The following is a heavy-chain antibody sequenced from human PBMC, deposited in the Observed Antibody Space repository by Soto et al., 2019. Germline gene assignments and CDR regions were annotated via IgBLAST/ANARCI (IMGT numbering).Heavy chain of an antibody. CDR2: INPNSGGT. Sequence: QVQLVQSGAEVKKPGASVKVSCKASGYTFTGYYMHWVRQAPGQGLEWMGWINPNSGGTKYAKNFQGRVTMTRDTSIRTAYMELSRLRSDDTAVYYCASGGAWGITLYYGVWGQGTTVTVSS. V-gene: IGHV1-2*02. CDR1: GYTFTGYY. J-gene: IGHJ6*02. CDR3: ASGGAWGITLYYGV. D-gene: IGHD3-10*01.